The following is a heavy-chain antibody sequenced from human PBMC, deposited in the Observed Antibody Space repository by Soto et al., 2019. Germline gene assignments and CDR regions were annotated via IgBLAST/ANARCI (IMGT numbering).Heavy chain of an antibody. CDR1: GFTFSDYY. V-gene: IGHV3-11*06. CDR2: ISSSSSYT. CDR3: ARVGLRYYDSSGYPYYFDY. Sequence: GGSLRLSCAASGFTFSDYYMSWIRQAPGKGLEWVSYISSSSSYTNYADSVKGRFTISRDNAKNSLYLQMNSLRAEDTAVYYCARVGLRYYDSSGYPYYFDYWGQGTLVTVSS. J-gene: IGHJ4*02. D-gene: IGHD3-22*01.